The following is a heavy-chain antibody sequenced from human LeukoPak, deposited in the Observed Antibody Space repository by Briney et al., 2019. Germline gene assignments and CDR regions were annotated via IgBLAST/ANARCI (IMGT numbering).Heavy chain of an antibody. CDR3: ARAVAVPSYNWFDP. D-gene: IGHD6-19*01. V-gene: IGHV4-38-2*02. Sequence: SETLSLTCTVSGYSISSGYYWGWIRQPPGKGLEWIGSIRQSGTTYHNPSLRSRVTISVDTSKNQFSLKLSSVTAADTAVYYCARAVAVPSYNWFDPWGQGTLVTVSS. CDR1: GYSISSGYY. CDR2: IRQSGTT. J-gene: IGHJ5*02.